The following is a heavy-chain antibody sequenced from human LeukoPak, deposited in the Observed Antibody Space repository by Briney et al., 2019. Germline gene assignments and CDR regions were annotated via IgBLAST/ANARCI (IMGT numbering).Heavy chain of an antibody. CDR1: GFTVSSNY. J-gene: IGHJ4*02. CDR2: ISNDGNNK. Sequence: PGGSLRLSCAASGFTVSSNYMSWVRQAPGKGLEWVAVISNDGNNKDYGDSVKGRFTISRDNSKNTLYLQMNSLRPEDTAVFYCARDRYYGSGRYNYFDYWGQGTLVTVSS. V-gene: IGHV3-30*03. D-gene: IGHD3-10*01. CDR3: ARDRYYGSGRYNYFDY.